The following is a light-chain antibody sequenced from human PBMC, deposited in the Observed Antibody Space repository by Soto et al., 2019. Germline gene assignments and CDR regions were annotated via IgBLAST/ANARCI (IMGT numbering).Light chain of an antibody. J-gene: IGKJ5*01. V-gene: IGKV3-15*01. Sequence: GVSKSPATLSVTPGERATLSCRASQTVSRNLAWYQQRPGQAPRLLIYDISNRAAGVPARFSGSGSETEFTLTIRSLQSEDFAVYFCQQYINLPSFGQ. CDR1: QTVSRN. CDR3: QQYINLPS. CDR2: DIS.